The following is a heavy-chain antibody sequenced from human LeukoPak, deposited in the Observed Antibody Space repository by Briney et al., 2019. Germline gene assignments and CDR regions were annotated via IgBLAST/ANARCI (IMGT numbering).Heavy chain of an antibody. D-gene: IGHD3-3*01. CDR1: GGSFSGYY. CDR3: ARGRKNTIFGVVTPFDY. CDR2: INHSGST. J-gene: IGHJ4*02. V-gene: IGHV4-34*01. Sequence: SETLSLTXAVYGGSFSGYYWSWIRQPPGKGLEWIGEINHSGSTNYNPSHKSRVTISVDTSKNQFSLKLSSVTAADTAVYYCARGRKNTIFGVVTPFDYRGQGALVTVSS.